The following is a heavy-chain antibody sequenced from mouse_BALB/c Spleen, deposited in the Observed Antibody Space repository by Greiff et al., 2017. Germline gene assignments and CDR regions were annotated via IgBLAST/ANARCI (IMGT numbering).Heavy chain of an antibody. J-gene: IGHJ1*01. CDR3: ARGGGTYYGSSYWYFDV. D-gene: IGHD1-1*01. CDR1: GFTFSSYA. Sequence: EVKLVESGGGLVKPGGSLKLSCAASGFTFSSYAMSWVRQTPEKRLEWVASISSGGSTYYPDSVKGRFTISRDNARNILYLQMSSLRSEDTAMYYCARGGGTYYGSSYWYFDVWGAGTTGTVSS. V-gene: IGHV5-6-5*01. CDR2: ISSGGST.